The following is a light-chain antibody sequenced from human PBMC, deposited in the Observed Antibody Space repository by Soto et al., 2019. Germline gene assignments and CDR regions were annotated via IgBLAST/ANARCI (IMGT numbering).Light chain of an antibody. CDR2: DAS. V-gene: IGKV1-5*01. CDR3: QQLNTLPFT. Sequence: DIQMTQSPSTLSASVGDRVTITCRASQSISVWVAWYQQKPGKAPKLLIYDASSLESGVPSRFSGSGSGTEFTLTISGLLPEDFATYHCQQLNTLPFTFGQGTRLEIK. CDR1: QSISVW. J-gene: IGKJ5*01.